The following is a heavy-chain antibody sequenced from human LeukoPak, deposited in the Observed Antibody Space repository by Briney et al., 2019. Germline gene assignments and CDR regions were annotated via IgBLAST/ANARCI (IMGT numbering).Heavy chain of an antibody. CDR2: ISGSGLST. J-gene: IGHJ5*02. D-gene: IGHD6-19*01. V-gene: IGHV3-23*01. CDR1: GFTFSSYA. Sequence: GGSLRLSCAASGFTFSSYAMSWVRQAPGKGLEWVSTISGSGLSTYYADSVKGRFTISRDNSNNTLYLQMNSLRVEDTAVYYCAKSRVAVAAPRNWFDPWGQGTLVTVPS. CDR3: AKSRVAVAAPRNWFDP.